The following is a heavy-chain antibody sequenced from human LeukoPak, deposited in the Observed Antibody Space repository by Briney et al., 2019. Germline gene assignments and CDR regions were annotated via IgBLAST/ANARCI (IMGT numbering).Heavy chain of an antibody. J-gene: IGHJ3*02. CDR1: GYTFTGYC. CDR2: INPNSGGT. V-gene: IGHV1-2*02. Sequence: WASVKVSCKASGYTFTGYCMHWVRQAPGQGLEWMRWINPNSGGTNYAQKFQGRVTMTRDTSISTAYMELSRLRSDDTAVYYCARSRMVRGVNDAFDIWGQGTMVTVSS. CDR3: ARSRMVRGVNDAFDI. D-gene: IGHD3-10*01.